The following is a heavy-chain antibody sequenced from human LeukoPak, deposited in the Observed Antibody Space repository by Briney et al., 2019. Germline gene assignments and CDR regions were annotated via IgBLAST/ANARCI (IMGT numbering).Heavy chain of an antibody. V-gene: IGHV3-74*01. CDR3: TRAGQYRHDY. CDR2: INPDGTTM. CDR1: GFTFSSYW. Sequence: HPGGSLRLSCAASGFTFSSYWMHWVRQAPGKGLVWVSRINPDGTTMNYADSVKGRFTISRDNAKNTVFLQMNSLRAEDTAIYYCTRAGQYRHDYWGQGTLVTVSS. D-gene: IGHD1-1*01. J-gene: IGHJ4*02.